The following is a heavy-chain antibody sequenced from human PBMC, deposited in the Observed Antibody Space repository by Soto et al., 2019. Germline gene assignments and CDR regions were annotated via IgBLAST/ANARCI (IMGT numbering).Heavy chain of an antibody. V-gene: IGHV3-23*04. CDR1: GFTFSTFG. J-gene: IGHJ5*02. CDR2: ISGSGTTT. Sequence: VQLVESGGGLVQPGGSLRLSCAVSGFTFSTFGMSWVRQPPGKGLEGVSMISGSGTTTYYPDSVKGRFTISRDNSRNTLYLQVNSLRAEYTAVYYCARHMWDLVEPLVDTWGQGTRVTVSP. D-gene: IGHD1-1*01. CDR3: ARHMWDLVEPLVDT.